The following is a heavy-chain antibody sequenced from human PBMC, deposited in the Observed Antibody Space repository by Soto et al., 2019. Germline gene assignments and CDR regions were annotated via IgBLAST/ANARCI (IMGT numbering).Heavy chain of an antibody. Sequence: QITLKESGPTLVKPTQTLTLTCTFSGFSLTTDRVGVGWIRQPPGEALEWLAVIYWDDSKTYRPSLESRLTIAKDTSKTQVALTMTNMDSLDTATYYWAHAYGGRSLYWGQGTRVTVSS. CDR2: IYWDDSK. V-gene: IGHV2-5*02. J-gene: IGHJ4*02. D-gene: IGHD1-26*01. CDR3: AHAYGGRSLY. CDR1: GFSLTTDRVG.